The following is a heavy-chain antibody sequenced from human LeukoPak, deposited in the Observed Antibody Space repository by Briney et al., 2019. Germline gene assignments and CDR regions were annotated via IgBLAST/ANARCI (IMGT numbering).Heavy chain of an antibody. V-gene: IGHV3-23*01. CDR3: ARYCSSSTCQGSSYYFGMDV. CDR1: GFSFSTYA. Sequence: GGSLRLSCAASGFSFSTYAMNWVRQGPGKGLEWVATISGSGYTTYYADSVKGRFTISRDNSKNTLFLQMDSLRAEDTAVFFCARYCSSSTCQGSSYYFGMDVWGQGTTVTVSS. CDR2: ISGSGYTT. J-gene: IGHJ6*02. D-gene: IGHD2-2*01.